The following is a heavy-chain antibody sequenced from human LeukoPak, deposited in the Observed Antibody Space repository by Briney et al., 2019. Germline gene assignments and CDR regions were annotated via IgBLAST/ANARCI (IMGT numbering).Heavy chain of an antibody. Sequence: PSETLSLTCAVYGGSFSDYFWNWIRQPPGKGLEWIGEINHGGGARYNPSLKSRATISVDTSKKQFSLNLTSVTAADTAVYYCARGEDGTGDYRPTYFDSWGQGTLVTVSS. D-gene: IGHD4-17*01. V-gene: IGHV4-34*01. CDR1: GGSFSDYF. CDR2: INHGGGA. J-gene: IGHJ4*02. CDR3: ARGEDGTGDYRPTYFDS.